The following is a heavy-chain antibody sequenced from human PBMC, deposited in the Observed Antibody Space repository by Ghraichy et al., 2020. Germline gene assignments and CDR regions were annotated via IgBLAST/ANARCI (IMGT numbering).Heavy chain of an antibody. Sequence: SETLSLTCAVYGGSFSGYYWSWIRQPPGKGLEWIGEINHSGSTNYNPSLKSRVTISVDTSKNQFSLKLSSVTAADTAVYYCARGRVAGTGLLYFDYWGQGTLVTVSS. D-gene: IGHD6-19*01. CDR2: INHSGST. J-gene: IGHJ4*02. V-gene: IGHV4-34*01. CDR1: GGSFSGYY. CDR3: ARGRVAGTGLLYFDY.